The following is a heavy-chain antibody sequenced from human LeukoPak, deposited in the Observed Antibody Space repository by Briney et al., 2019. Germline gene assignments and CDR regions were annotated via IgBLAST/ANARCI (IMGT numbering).Heavy chain of an antibody. D-gene: IGHD3-9*01. CDR2: IYYSGNT. V-gene: IGHV4-39*07. Sequence: PSETLSLTCTVSGGSISSSSYYWGWIRQPPGKGLEWVGSIYYSGNTYYNPSLKSRVTISVDTSKNQFSLKLSSVTAADTAVYYCARFPTEYYDILTGYYGGSIDYWGQGTLVTVSS. CDR3: ARFPTEYYDILTGYYGGSIDY. J-gene: IGHJ4*02. CDR1: GGSISSSSYY.